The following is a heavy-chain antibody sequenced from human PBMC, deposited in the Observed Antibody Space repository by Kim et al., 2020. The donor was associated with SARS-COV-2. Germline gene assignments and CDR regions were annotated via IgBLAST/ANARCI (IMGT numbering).Heavy chain of an antibody. D-gene: IGHD5-18*01. V-gene: IGHV4-34*01. J-gene: IGHJ4*02. CDR2: INHSGST. Sequence: SETLSLTCAVYGGSFSGYYWSWIRQPPGKGLEWIGEINHSGSTNYNPSLKSRVTISVDTSKNQFSLKLSSVTAADTAVYYCARRGYSYTYKDFDYWGQGTLVTVSS. CDR1: GGSFSGYY. CDR3: ARRGYSYTYKDFDY.